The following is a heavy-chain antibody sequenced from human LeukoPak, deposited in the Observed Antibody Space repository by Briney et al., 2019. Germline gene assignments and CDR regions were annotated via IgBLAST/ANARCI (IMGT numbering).Heavy chain of an antibody. CDR3: VADYYDSSGYYDHDAFDI. J-gene: IGHJ3*02. CDR1: GFTFDDYA. CDR2: ISWNSGSI. D-gene: IGHD3-22*01. V-gene: IGHV3-9*01. Sequence: GRSLRLSCAASGFTFDDYAMPWVRQAPGKGLEWVSGISWNSGSIGYADSVKGRFTISRDNAKNSLYLQMNSLRAEDTALYYCVADYYDSSGYYDHDAFDIWGQGTMVTVSS.